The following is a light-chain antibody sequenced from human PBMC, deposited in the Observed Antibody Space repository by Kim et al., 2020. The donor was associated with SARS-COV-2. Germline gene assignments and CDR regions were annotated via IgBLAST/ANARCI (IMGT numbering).Light chain of an antibody. CDR3: NSRDSSGNHYV. V-gene: IGLV3-19*01. J-gene: IGLJ1*01. CDR1: SLRNYY. CDR2: GKN. Sequence: SSELTQDPAVSVALGQTVRITCQGDSLRNYYATWYQQKPGQAPVVVMYGKNNRPSGIPDRFSGSSSGNTASLTITGAQAEDEADYYCNSRDSSGNHYVFGAGTKVTVL.